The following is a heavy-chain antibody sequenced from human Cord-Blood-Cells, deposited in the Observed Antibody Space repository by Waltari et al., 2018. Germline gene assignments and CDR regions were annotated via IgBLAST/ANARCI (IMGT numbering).Heavy chain of an antibody. CDR3: ASIAARDAFDI. CDR1: GYSISSGYY. D-gene: IGHD6-6*01. Sequence: QVQLQESGPGLLKPSETLSLTCTVSGYSISSGYYWGWIRQPPGKGLEWIGSIYHSGSTYYNPSLKSRVTISVDTSKNQFSLKLSSVTAADTAVYYCASIAARDAFDIWGQGTMVTVSS. CDR2: IYHSGST. V-gene: IGHV4-38-2*02. J-gene: IGHJ3*02.